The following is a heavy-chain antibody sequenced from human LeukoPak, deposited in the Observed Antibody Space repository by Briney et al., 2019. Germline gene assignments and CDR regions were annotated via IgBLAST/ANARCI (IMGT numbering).Heavy chain of an antibody. V-gene: IGHV3-48*01. CDR3: ARENGIFAFDI. J-gene: IGHJ3*02. D-gene: IGHD1-26*01. CDR1: GFTFTTHT. CDR2: IGTSGSTI. Sequence: GGSLRLSCAVSGFTFTTHTMHWVRQAPGKGLEWLSYIGTSGSTIFYADSVKGRFTISGDNAKNSLYLQMHSLRARDTAVYYCARENGIFAFDIWGQGTMVTVSS.